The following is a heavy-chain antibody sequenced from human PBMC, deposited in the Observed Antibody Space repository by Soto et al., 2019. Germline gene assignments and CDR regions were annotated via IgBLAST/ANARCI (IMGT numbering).Heavy chain of an antibody. CDR3: AREGWYGGNSTNYYYYYGMDV. CDR2: IIPIFGTA. CDR1: GGTFSSYA. V-gene: IGHV1-69*12. J-gene: IGHJ6*02. D-gene: IGHD2-21*02. Sequence: QVQLVQSGAEVKKPGSSVKVSCKASGGTFSSYAISWVRQAPGQGLEWMGGIIPIFGTANYAQKFQGRVTITADESTSTAYMELSSLRSEDTAVYYCAREGWYGGNSTNYYYYYGMDVWGQGTTVTVSS.